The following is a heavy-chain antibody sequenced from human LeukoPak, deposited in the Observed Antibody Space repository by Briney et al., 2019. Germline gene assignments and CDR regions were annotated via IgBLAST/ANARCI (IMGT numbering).Heavy chain of an antibody. J-gene: IGHJ4*02. CDR1: GGSISSGGYY. D-gene: IGHD2-2*01. Sequence: PSETLSLTCTVSGGSISSGGYYWSWIRQHPGKGLEWIGYIYYSGSTYYNPSLKSRVTISVDTSKNQFSLKLSSVTAADTAVYYCARIVVPAAMGAAAAPDYWGRGTLVTVSS. CDR2: IYYSGST. V-gene: IGHV4-31*03. CDR3: ARIVVPAAMGAAAAPDY.